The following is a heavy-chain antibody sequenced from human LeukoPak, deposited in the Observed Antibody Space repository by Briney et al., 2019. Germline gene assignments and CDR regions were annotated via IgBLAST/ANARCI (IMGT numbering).Heavy chain of an antibody. CDR3: ACRGVPFDP. D-gene: IGHD3-10*01. V-gene: IGHV4-39*07. CDR1: GGSISTSSYY. Sequence: SETLSLTCTVSGGSISTSSYYWGWVRQPPGKGLEWIGNIFYSGSTYYNPSLKSRVTISVDTSKNQFSLKLSSVTAADTAVYYCACRGVPFDPWGQGTLVTVSS. CDR2: IFYSGST. J-gene: IGHJ5*02.